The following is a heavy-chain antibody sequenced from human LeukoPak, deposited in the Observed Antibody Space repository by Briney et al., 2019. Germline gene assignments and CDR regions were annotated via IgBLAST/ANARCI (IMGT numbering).Heavy chain of an antibody. CDR3: ARDMPRFDLLQKTTLDY. D-gene: IGHD4-11*01. J-gene: IGHJ4*02. V-gene: IGHV3-48*01. Sequence: GGSLRLSCAASGFTFSSYSMNWVRQAPGKGLEWVSYISSSSTIYYADSVKGRFTISRDNAKNSLYLQMNSLRAEDTAVYYCARDMPRFDLLQKTTLDYWGQGTLVTVSS. CDR1: GFTFSSYS. CDR2: ISSSSTI.